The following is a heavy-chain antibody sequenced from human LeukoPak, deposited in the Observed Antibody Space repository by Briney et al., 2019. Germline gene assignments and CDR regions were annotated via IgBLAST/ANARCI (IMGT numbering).Heavy chain of an antibody. CDR1: GGSIGSDY. V-gene: IGHV4-59*08. Sequence: SETLSLTCTVSGGSIGSDYWTWIRRPPGKGLEYIGYIYYTGGTNYNPSLKSRVTISVDTSKNQFSLKLSSVTAADAAVYFCAKYGNSGWVIDNWGQGTLVTVSS. J-gene: IGHJ4*02. CDR3: AKYGNSGWVIDN. CDR2: IYYTGGT. D-gene: IGHD6-19*01.